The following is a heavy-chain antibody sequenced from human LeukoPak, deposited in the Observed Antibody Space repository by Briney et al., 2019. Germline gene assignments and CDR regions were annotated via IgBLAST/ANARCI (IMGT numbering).Heavy chain of an antibody. D-gene: IGHD6-19*01. J-gene: IGHJ5*02. V-gene: IGHV4-38-2*02. CDR3: ARLSLYSSGWYLFDP. CDR1: GYSISSGYY. CDR2: IYHSGST. Sequence: PSETLSLTCTVSGYSISSGYYWGWVRQPPGKGLEWIGSIYHSGSTYYNPSLKSRVTISVDTSKNQFSLKLSSMTAADTAVYYCARLSLYSSGWYLFDPWGQGTLVTVSS.